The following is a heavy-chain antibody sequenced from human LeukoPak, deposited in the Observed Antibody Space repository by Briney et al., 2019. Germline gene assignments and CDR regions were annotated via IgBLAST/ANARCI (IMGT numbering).Heavy chain of an antibody. V-gene: IGHV3-73*01. CDR1: GFTFSGSA. Sequence: GGSLRLSCAASGFTFSGSALHWVRQASGKGLEWVGRIRSTANGYATAYAASVKGRFTISRDDSKNTAYLQMDSLKTEDTAVYYCTTVRGYTSGWPFDYWGQGILVTVSS. CDR2: IRSTANGYAT. J-gene: IGHJ4*02. D-gene: IGHD6-19*01. CDR3: TTVRGYTSGWPFDY.